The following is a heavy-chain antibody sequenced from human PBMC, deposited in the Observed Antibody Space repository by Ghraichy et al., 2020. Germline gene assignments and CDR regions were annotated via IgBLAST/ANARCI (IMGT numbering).Heavy chain of an antibody. J-gene: IGHJ4*02. V-gene: IGHV3-30*18. Sequence: GESLNISCAVSGFTFSSYGMHWVRQAPGKGLEWVAVISYDGSDKYYADSVKGRFTISRDNSKNTLYLQMNSLRAEDTAVYYCAKIHWDYWGQGTLVTVSS. CDR2: ISYDGSDK. CDR1: GFTFSSYG. CDR3: AKIHWDY.